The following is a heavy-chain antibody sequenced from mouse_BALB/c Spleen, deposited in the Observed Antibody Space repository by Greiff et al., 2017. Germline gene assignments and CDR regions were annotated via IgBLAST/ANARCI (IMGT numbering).Heavy chain of an antibody. J-gene: IGHJ3*01. D-gene: IGHD3-2*02. Sequence: EVKLMESGPGLVKPSQSLSLTCTVTGYSITSDYAWNWIRQFPGNKLEWMGYISYSGSTSYNPSLKSRISITRDTSKNQFFLQLNSVTTEDTATYYCARSGWDVRFAYWGQGTLVTVSA. CDR2: ISYSGST. V-gene: IGHV3-2*02. CDR1: GYSITSDYA. CDR3: ARSGWDVRFAY.